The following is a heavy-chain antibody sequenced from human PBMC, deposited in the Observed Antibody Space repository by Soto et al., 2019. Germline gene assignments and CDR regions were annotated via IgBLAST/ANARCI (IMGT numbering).Heavy chain of an antibody. CDR1: GGSISSSSYY. CDR3: ARRSLRYFDY. Sequence: QLQLQESGPGLVKPSETLSLTCTVSGGSISSSSYYWAWIRQPPGKGLEWIGTIFYRGSTNYNPSLNSRVTISMDTSKNQFSLKLNSVTAADTAVYYCARRSLRYFDYWGQGTLVTVSS. D-gene: IGHD4-17*01. V-gene: IGHV4-39*01. J-gene: IGHJ4*02. CDR2: IFYRGST.